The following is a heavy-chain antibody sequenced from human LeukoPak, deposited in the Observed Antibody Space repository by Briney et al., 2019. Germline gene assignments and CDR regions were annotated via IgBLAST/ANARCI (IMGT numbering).Heavy chain of an antibody. CDR3: AAPLPLYCSSTSCAKDAFDI. Sequence: PSETLSLTCAVYGGSFSGYYWSWIRQPPGKGLEWIGEINHSGSTNYNPSLKSRVTISVDTSKNQFSLKLSSVTAADTAVYYCAAPLPLYCSSTSCAKDAFDIWGQGTMVTVSS. CDR1: GGSFSGYY. V-gene: IGHV4-34*01. CDR2: INHSGST. D-gene: IGHD2-2*01. J-gene: IGHJ3*02.